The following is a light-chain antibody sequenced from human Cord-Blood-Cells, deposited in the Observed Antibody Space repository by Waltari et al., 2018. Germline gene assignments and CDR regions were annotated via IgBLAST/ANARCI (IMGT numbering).Light chain of an antibody. Sequence: EIVLTQSPATLSLSPGERATLSCRASQSVSSYLALYQQKPDQAPRLLIYDASNRATGIPARFSGSGSGTDFTLTISSLEPEDFAVYYCQQRSNWPPTFGGGTKVEIK. V-gene: IGKV3-11*01. CDR2: DAS. CDR3: QQRSNWPPT. J-gene: IGKJ4*01. CDR1: QSVSSY.